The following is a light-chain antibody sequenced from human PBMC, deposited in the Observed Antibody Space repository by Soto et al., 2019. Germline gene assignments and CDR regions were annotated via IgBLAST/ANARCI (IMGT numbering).Light chain of an antibody. Sequence: DIQMTQSPSTLSASVRDRVTITCRASQSISSWVAWYQQKPGKVAKLLIYKPSTLQSGVPSRFSGSRSGTEFTLAISSLQPDDSATYYCQQYNDNWTFGQGTKV. CDR2: KPS. CDR3: QQYNDNWT. CDR1: QSISSW. V-gene: IGKV1-5*03. J-gene: IGKJ1*01.